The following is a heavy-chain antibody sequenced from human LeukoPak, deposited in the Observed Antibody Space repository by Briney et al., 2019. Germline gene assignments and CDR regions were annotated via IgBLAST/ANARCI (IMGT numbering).Heavy chain of an antibody. J-gene: IGHJ6*02. CDR2: TYYRSKWYN. V-gene: IGHV6-1*01. D-gene: IGHD3-22*01. CDR3: AREKENYDSSGYYDLPLHYGMDV. CDR1: GDSASSNSAA. Sequence: SQTLSLTCAISGDSASSNSAAWNWIRQSPSRGLEWLVRTYYRSKWYNDYAVSVKSRITINPDTSKNQFSLQLNSVTPEDTAVYYCAREKENYDSSGYYDLPLHYGMDVWGQGTTVTVSS.